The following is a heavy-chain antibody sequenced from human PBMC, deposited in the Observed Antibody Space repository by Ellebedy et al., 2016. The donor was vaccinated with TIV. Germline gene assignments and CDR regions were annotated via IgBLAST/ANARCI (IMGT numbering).Heavy chain of an antibody. CDR1: GFTFNSYA. V-gene: IGHV3-23*01. CDR3: ASSRYHYYLGNTIFVY. Sequence: GESLKISCAASGFTFNSYALIWVRQAPGKGLEWVSSISGSGANTYYADSVKGRFTISRDNSKNTLYLQMNSLRAEDTAVYYCASSRYHYYLGNTIFVYWGQGTLVTVST. CDR2: ISGSGANT. J-gene: IGHJ4*02. D-gene: IGHD3-16*01.